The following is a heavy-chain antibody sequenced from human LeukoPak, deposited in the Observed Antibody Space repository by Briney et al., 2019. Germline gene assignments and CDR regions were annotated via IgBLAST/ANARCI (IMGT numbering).Heavy chain of an antibody. CDR1: GGSISSYY. Sequence: SETLSLTCTVSGGSISSYYWSWIRQPPGKGLEWIGYIYYSGSTNYNPSLKSRVTISVDTSKNQFSLKLSSVTAADTAVYYCAKRWWNGDWFDPWGQGTLVTVST. V-gene: IGHV4-59*01. D-gene: IGHD1-1*01. CDR2: IYYSGST. CDR3: AKRWWNGDWFDP. J-gene: IGHJ5*02.